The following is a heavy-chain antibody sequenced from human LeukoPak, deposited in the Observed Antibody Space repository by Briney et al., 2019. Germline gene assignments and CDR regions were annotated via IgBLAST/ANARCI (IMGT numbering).Heavy chain of an antibody. D-gene: IGHD4-17*01. J-gene: IGHJ3*01. CDR2: IIPNFGTP. V-gene: IGHV1-69*01. CDR3: ASVTTVTTKGHGAFDV. Sequence: SVKVSCKASGGTFSSYTISWVRQAPGQGLEWMGGIIPNFGTPNYAQNFQGRVTINADESTSTAYMELSSLRPEDTAVYYCASVTTVTTKGHGAFDVWGQGTMVTVSS. CDR1: GGTFSSYT.